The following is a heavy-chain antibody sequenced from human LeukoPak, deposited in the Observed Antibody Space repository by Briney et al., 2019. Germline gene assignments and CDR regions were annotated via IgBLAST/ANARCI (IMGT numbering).Heavy chain of an antibody. D-gene: IGHD3-22*01. V-gene: IGHV3-30*03. CDR1: GFTFSNYG. Sequence: GGSLRLSCEASGFTFSNYGMHWVRQAPGKGLEWVAVISYDGSNKFYADSVKGRLTISRDNSKNMLYVQMNSLRAEDTAVYYCARGYYYESSADFDYWGLGTLVTVSS. CDR2: ISYDGSNK. CDR3: ARGYYYESSADFDY. J-gene: IGHJ4*02.